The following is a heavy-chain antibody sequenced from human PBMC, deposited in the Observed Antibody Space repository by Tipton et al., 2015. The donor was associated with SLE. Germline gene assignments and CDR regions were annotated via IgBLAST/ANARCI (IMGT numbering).Heavy chain of an antibody. Sequence: GLVKPSETLSLTCAVSGYSISSGYYWGWIRQPPGKGLEWIGSIYHSGSTYYNPSLKSRVTISVDTSKNQFSLKLSSVTAADTAVYYCAREMTTVTYIDYWGQGTLVTVSS. CDR2: IYHSGST. CDR1: GYSISSGYY. CDR3: AREMTTVTYIDY. J-gene: IGHJ4*02. V-gene: IGHV4-38-2*02. D-gene: IGHD4-11*01.